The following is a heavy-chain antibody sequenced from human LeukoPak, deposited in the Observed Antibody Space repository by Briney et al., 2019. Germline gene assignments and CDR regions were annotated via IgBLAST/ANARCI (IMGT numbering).Heavy chain of an antibody. CDR1: GFTFSSYA. V-gene: IGHV3-30*01. D-gene: IGHD1-26*01. CDR3: ARAKRGSYDY. CDR2: ISYDRSNK. J-gene: IGHJ4*02. Sequence: SGRSLRLPCAASGFTFSSYAMHWVRQAPGKGLEWVAVISYDRSNKYYADSVKGRFTISRDNSKNTLYLQMNSLRAEDTAVYYCARAKRGSYDYWGQGTLVTVSS.